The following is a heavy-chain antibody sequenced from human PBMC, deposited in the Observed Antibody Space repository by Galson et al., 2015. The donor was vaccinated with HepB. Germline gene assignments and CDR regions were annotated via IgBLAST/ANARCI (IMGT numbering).Heavy chain of an antibody. CDR2: ISAYNGNT. J-gene: IGHJ6*02. Sequence: SVKVSCKASVSTFTSYGISWVRQAPGQGLEWMGWISAYNGNTNYAQKLQGRVTMTTDTSTSTAYMELRSLRSDDTAVYYCVTDFWSGYTKYTDYYYYGMDVWGQGTTVTVSS. V-gene: IGHV1-18*01. CDR1: VSTFTSYG. CDR3: VTDFWSGYTKYTDYYYYGMDV. D-gene: IGHD3-3*01.